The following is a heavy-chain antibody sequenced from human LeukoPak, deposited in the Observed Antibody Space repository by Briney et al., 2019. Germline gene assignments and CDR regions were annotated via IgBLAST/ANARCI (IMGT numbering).Heavy chain of an antibody. CDR1: GFTFSSYW. CDR3: ARDTSDCSSTSCYYYYYGMDV. CDR2: IKRDGSST. D-gene: IGHD2-2*01. V-gene: IGHV3-74*01. J-gene: IGHJ6*02. Sequence: GGSLRLSCVASGFTFSSYWMNWVRQAPGKGLEWVSHIKRDGSSTNYADSVRGRFTISRDNAKNSLYLQMNSLRAEDTAVYYCARDTSDCSSTSCYYYYYGMDVWGQATTVTVSS.